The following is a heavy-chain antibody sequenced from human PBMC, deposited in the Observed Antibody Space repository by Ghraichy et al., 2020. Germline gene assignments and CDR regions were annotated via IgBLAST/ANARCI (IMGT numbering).Heavy chain of an antibody. J-gene: IGHJ4*02. D-gene: IGHD3-10*01. CDR3: ARDLRDRGSGPMDDY. CDR2: ISSSSSYI. V-gene: IGHV3-21*01. Sequence: GGSLRLSCAASGFTFSSYSMNWVRQAPGKGLEWVSSISSSSSYIYYADSVKGRFTISRDNAKNSLYLQMNSLRAEDTAVYYCARDLRDRGSGPMDDYWGQVTLVTVSS. CDR1: GFTFSSYS.